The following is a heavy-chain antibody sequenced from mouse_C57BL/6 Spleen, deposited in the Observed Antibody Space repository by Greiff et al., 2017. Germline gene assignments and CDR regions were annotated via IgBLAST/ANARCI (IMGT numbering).Heavy chain of an antibody. CDR2: ISSGSSTI. J-gene: IGHJ4*01. V-gene: IGHV5-17*01. CDR3: ARHYGLYYYAMDY. D-gene: IGHD1-1*02. Sequence: DVKLVESGGGLVKPGGSLKLSCAASGFTFSDYGMHWVRQAPEKGLEWVAYISSGSSTIYYADTVKGRFTISRDNAKNTLFLQMTSLRSEDTAMYYCARHYGLYYYAMDYWGQGTSVTVSS. CDR1: GFTFSDYG.